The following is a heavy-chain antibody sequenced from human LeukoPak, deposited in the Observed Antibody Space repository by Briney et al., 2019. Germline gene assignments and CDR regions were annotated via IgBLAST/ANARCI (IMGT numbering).Heavy chain of an antibody. CDR2: ISYDGSNK. CDR1: GFTFGRYG. V-gene: IGHV3-30*04. Sequence: GGSLRLSCAASGFTFGRYGMHWVRQAPGKGLEWVAVISYDGSNKKNADSVKGRITISRDNSKNTLYLQMNSLRAEDTAVYYCARADEYVWGSYRRRNAFDIWGQGTMVTVSS. CDR3: ARADEYVWGSYRRRNAFDI. J-gene: IGHJ3*02. D-gene: IGHD3-16*02.